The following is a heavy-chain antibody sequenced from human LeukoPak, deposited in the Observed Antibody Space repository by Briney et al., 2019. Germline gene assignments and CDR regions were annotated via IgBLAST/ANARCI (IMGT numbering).Heavy chain of an antibody. J-gene: IGHJ4*02. D-gene: IGHD3-3*01. CDR3: AKLVITIFGVIINPPDY. CDR1: GFTFSSLA. CDR2: ISGSSGST. V-gene: IGHV3-23*01. Sequence: RPGGSLRLSCAASGFTFSSLAMSWVRQAPGKGLEWVSAISGSSGSTYYADSVKGRFTISRDNSKDTLYLQVSSLRAEDTAVYYCAKLVITIFGVIINPPDYWGQGTLVTVSS.